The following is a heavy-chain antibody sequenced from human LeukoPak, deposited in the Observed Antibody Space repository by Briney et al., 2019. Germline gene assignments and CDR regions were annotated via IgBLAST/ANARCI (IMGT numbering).Heavy chain of an antibody. CDR3: ARGSGSYGGYYFDY. CDR1: GYTFTIYD. J-gene: IGHJ4*02. V-gene: IGHV1-8*03. D-gene: IGHD1-26*01. CDR2: MNPNSGNT. Sequence: GASVKVSCKASGYTFTIYDINWVRQATGQGLEWMGWMNPNSGNTGYAQKFQGRVTITRNTSISTAYMELSSLRSEDTAVYYCARGSGSYGGYYFDYWGQGTLATVSS.